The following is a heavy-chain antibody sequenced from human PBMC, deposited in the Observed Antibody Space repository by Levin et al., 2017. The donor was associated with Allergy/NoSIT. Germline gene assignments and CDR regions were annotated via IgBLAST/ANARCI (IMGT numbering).Heavy chain of an antibody. Sequence: ASVKVSCKASGYTFTSYGISWVRQAPGQGLEWMGWISAYNGNTNYAQKLQGRVTMTTDTSTSTAYMELRSLRSDDTAVYYCAREGQLGSYYYYGMDVWGQGTTVTVSS. CDR3: AREGQLGSYYYYGMDV. CDR1: GYTFTSYG. D-gene: IGHD6-6*01. J-gene: IGHJ6*02. V-gene: IGHV1-18*01. CDR2: ISAYNGNT.